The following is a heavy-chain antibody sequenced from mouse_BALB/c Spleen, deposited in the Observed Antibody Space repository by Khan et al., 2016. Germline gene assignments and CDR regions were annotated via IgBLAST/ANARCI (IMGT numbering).Heavy chain of an antibody. CDR2: INTNTGEP. CDR3: ARTGDYPYYAMDY. J-gene: IGHJ4*01. V-gene: IGHV9-3*02. Sequence: QFQLVQSGPELKKPGETVKISCKASEYTFTNYGMNWVKQAPGKGLKWMGWINTNTGEPTYAEEFKGRFAFSLEASASTAYLQINNLKNEDSATXFCARTGDYPYYAMDYWGQGTSVTVSS. CDR1: EYTFTNYG. D-gene: IGHD2-13*01.